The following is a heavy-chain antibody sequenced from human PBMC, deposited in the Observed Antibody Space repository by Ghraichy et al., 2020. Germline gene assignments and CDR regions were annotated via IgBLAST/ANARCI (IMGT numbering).Heavy chain of an antibody. CDR2: ISSSSSYI. CDR3: ARGGYYYDSSGYYRFDAFDI. V-gene: IGHV3-21*01. CDR1: GFTFSSYS. J-gene: IGHJ3*02. D-gene: IGHD3-22*01. Sequence: GGSLRLSCAASGFTFSSYSMNWVRQAPGKGLEWVSSISSSSSYIDYADSVKGRFTISRDNAKNSLYLQMNSLKAEDTAVYYCARGGYYYDSSGYYRFDAFDIWGQGTMVTVSS.